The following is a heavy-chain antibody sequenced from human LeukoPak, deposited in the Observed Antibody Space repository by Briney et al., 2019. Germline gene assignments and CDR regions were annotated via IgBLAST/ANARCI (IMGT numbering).Heavy chain of an antibody. CDR2: MNPNSGNT. D-gene: IGHD2-2*01. V-gene: IGHV1-8*01. J-gene: IGHJ1*01. CDR1: GYTFTSYD. Sequence: ASVKVSCKASGYTFTSYDINWVRQATGQGLEWMGWMNPNSGNTGYAQKFQGRVTMTRNTSLSTAYMELSSLRSEDTAVYYCARGTSRYQLLQEYFQHWGQGTLVTVSS. CDR3: ARGTSRYQLLQEYFQH.